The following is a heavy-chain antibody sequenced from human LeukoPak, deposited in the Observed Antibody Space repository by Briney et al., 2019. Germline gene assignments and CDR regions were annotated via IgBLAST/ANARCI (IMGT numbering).Heavy chain of an antibody. CDR3: ARSVVEVPSTAFDS. CDR1: GDSISSHY. D-gene: IGHD2-2*01. J-gene: IGHJ4*02. CDR2: ISYSGRT. Sequence: SETLSLTCTVSGDSISSHYWSWIRQPPGKGLEWIGYISYSGRTNYNPSLKSRVTISGDTSKNQFSLNLSSVTAADTAVYYCARSVVEVPSTAFDSWGQGTLVTVSS. V-gene: IGHV4-59*11.